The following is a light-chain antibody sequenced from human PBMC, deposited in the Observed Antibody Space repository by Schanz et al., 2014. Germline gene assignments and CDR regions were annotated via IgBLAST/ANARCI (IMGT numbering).Light chain of an antibody. CDR2: HAA. CDR3: HQRSSWPIT. CDR1: QSIVKY. J-gene: IGKJ5*01. Sequence: DIQMTQSPSSLSASVGDRVIVTCRASQSIVKYLNWYQQRPGRAPKLLIYHAASLQTGVPSRFSGSGSGTDFTLTISSLEPEDFAFYYCHQRSSWPITFGQGTRLEIK. V-gene: IGKV1-39*01.